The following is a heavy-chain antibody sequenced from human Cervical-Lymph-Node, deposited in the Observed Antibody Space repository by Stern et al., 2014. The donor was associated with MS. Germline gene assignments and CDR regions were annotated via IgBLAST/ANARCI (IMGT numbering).Heavy chain of an antibody. J-gene: IGHJ4*02. Sequence: MQLVQSGAEVKKPGESLKISCKLSGYSFTIYYIAWVRQMPGKGLEWMGVIYPYDSDTTYSPSFQGQVTISADKSITTAYLQWSSLRASDTAMYYCARHVQGFDYWGQGTLVTVS. CDR3: ARHVQGFDY. V-gene: IGHV5-51*01. CDR1: GYSFTIYY. CDR2: IYPYDSDT.